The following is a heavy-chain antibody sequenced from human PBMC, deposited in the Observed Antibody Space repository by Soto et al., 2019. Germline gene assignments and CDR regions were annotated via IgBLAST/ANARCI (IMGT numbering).Heavy chain of an antibody. CDR1: GGSFSSGGYS. CDR3: ASVPAAGRAYFAY. Sequence: QLQLQESGSGLVKPSQTLSLTCAVSGGSFSSGGYSWSWIRQPPGKGLEWIGYIYPNGRTHYNPSXXXRXXIPVDRSKTQFSLELISVTDADTAVYYCASVPAAGRAYFAYWGQGTLVTVSS. V-gene: IGHV4-30-2*01. CDR2: IYPNGRT. D-gene: IGHD6-13*01. J-gene: IGHJ4*02.